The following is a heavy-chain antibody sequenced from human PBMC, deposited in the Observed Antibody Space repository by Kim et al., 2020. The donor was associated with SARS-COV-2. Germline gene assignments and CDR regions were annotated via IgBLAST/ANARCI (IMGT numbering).Heavy chain of an antibody. D-gene: IGHD6-13*01. CDR3: ARVYGIAAAIDY. J-gene: IGHJ4*02. Sequence: TKVSPNFQGKDTFTRDTSATTAYMELNSLRSEDTAVYYCARVYGIAAAIDYWGQGTLVTVSS. V-gene: IGHV1-3*01. CDR2: T.